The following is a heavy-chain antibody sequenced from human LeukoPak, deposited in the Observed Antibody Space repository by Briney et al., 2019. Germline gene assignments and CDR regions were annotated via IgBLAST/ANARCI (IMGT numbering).Heavy chain of an antibody. CDR1: GGSFSGYY. CDR2: INHSGST. CDR3: ARGTKYYDFWSGYLPPYFDY. Sequence: SETLSLTCAVYGGSFSGYYWSWIRQPPGKGLEWIGEINHSGSTNYNPSPKSRVTISVDTSKNQFSLKLSSVTAADTAVYYCARGTKYYDFWSGYLPPYFDYWGQGTLVTVSS. V-gene: IGHV4-34*01. J-gene: IGHJ4*02. D-gene: IGHD3-3*01.